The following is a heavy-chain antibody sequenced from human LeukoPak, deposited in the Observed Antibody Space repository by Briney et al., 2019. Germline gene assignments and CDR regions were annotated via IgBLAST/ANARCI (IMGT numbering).Heavy chain of an antibody. J-gene: IGHJ3*02. V-gene: IGHV1-46*01. CDR2: TNPSGSST. CDR3: ADGGGGYSQI. D-gene: IGHD5-18*01. Sequence: ASVKVSCKASGYIFTSYYMYWVRQAPGQGLGWMGRTNPSGSSTSYAQKFQGRVTMTRDTSTSTVYMELSSLRSEDTAVYYCADGGGGYSQIWGQGTMVTVSS. CDR1: GYIFTSYY.